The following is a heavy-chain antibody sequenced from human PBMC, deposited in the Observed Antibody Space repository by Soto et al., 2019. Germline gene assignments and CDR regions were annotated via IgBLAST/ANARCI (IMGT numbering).Heavy chain of an antibody. V-gene: IGHV3-23*01. D-gene: IGHD1-26*01. CDR1: GFAFRSYA. CDR3: ARDPVEAGDWPFDA. Sequence: EVQLLESGGGLVQPGGSLRLSCAASGFAFRSYAMSWVRQAPRMGLEWVSGIGGRGVATFYTDSVKGRFTISRDNSRSTLYLQINSLRADDTAIYYCARDPVEAGDWPFDAWGQGTLVIVSS. CDR2: IGGRGVAT. J-gene: IGHJ4*02.